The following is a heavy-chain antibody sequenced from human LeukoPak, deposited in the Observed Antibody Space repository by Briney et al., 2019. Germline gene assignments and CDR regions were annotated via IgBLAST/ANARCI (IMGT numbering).Heavy chain of an antibody. D-gene: IGHD4-23*01. CDR1: GYSISSGYY. Sequence: PSETLSLTCAVSGYSISSGYYWGWIRQPPGKGLEWIGSIYHSGSTYYNPPLKSRVTISVDTSKNQFSLKLSSVTAADTAMYYCARLHGGNHDAFDIWGQGTMVTVSS. CDR2: IYHSGST. CDR3: ARLHGGNHDAFDI. V-gene: IGHV4-38-2*01. J-gene: IGHJ3*02.